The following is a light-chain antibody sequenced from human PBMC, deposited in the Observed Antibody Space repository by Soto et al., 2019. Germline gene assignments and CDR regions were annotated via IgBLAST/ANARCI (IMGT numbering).Light chain of an antibody. CDR1: QSVSSS. Sequence: EIVMTQSPATLSVSPGERATLSCRTSQSVSSSLAWYQQKPGQAPSLLIYGASTRATGIPARFSGSGSGTEFTLTINSLQSEDCAVYYCQQYKNWPWTFGQGTKVEIK. V-gene: IGKV3-15*01. CDR2: GAS. CDR3: QQYKNWPWT. J-gene: IGKJ1*01.